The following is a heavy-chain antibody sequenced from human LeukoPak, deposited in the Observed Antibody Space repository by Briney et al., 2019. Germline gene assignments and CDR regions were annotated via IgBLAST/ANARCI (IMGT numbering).Heavy chain of an antibody. D-gene: IGHD3-10*01. Sequence: ASVKVSCKASGYTFTSYGISWVRQAPGQGLEWMGWISAYNGNTNYAQKLQGRVTMTTDTSTSTAYMELRSLRSDDTAVYYCAGDDGTMVWGVIAFDYWGQGTLVTVSS. CDR3: AGDDGTMVWGVIAFDY. J-gene: IGHJ4*02. CDR2: ISAYNGNT. V-gene: IGHV1-18*01. CDR1: GYTFTSYG.